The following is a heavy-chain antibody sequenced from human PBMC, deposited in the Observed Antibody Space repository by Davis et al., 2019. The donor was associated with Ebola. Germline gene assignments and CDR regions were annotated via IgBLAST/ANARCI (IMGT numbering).Heavy chain of an antibody. CDR1: GFTFGDYA. D-gene: IGHD3-22*01. CDR3: TAYDSTFRNY. CDR2: IIWDGRST. Sequence: GGSLRLSCAASGFTFGDYAMHWVRQAPGKGLEWVSLIIWDGRSTAYADSVRDRFSISRDNSRSFLYLQMNGLRAEDTALYYCTAYDSTFRNYWGQGTLVTVSS. J-gene: IGHJ4*02. V-gene: IGHV3-43D*03.